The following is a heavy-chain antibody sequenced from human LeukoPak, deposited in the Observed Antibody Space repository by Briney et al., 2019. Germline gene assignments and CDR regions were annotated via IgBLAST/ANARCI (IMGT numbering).Heavy chain of an antibody. CDR1: GGSLSNYY. CDR3: ARGRIGGPKAPFDY. V-gene: IGHV4-59*01. J-gene: IGHJ4*02. D-gene: IGHD3-16*01. CDR2: IYESGST. Sequence: SETLSLTCTVSGGSLSNYYWSWIRQPPGKGLEWIGHIYESGSTTYNPSLKSRVTISVDTSKNQFSLKLSSVTAPDTAVYYCARGRIGGPKAPFDYWGQGTLVTVSS.